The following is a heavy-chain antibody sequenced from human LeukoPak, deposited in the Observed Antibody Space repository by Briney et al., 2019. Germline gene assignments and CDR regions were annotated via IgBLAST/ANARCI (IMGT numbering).Heavy chain of an antibody. Sequence: RSSETLSLTCTVSGGSISSSSYYWAWIRQPPGKGLEWIGSIYYSGNTYYKSSLKSRVTIAVDTSKNQFSLKLNSVTAADTAVYYCARVRRDGYNSPDYWGQGTLVTVSS. CDR1: GGSISSSSYY. V-gene: IGHV4-39*07. CDR3: ARVRRDGYNSPDY. CDR2: IYYSGNT. J-gene: IGHJ4*02. D-gene: IGHD5-24*01.